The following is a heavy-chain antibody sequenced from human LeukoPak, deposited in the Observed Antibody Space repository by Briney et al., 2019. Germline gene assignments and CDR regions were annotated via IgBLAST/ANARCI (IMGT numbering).Heavy chain of an antibody. Sequence: PGGSLRLSCAASGFTFDDYAMHWVRQAPGKGLEWVPGISWNSGSIGYADSVKGRFTISGDNAKNSLYLQMNSLRAEDTALYYCAKDLRAYSSGWYGNWGQGTLVTVSS. V-gene: IGHV3-9*01. D-gene: IGHD6-19*01. CDR2: ISWNSGSI. J-gene: IGHJ4*02. CDR3: AKDLRAYSSGWYGN. CDR1: GFTFDDYA.